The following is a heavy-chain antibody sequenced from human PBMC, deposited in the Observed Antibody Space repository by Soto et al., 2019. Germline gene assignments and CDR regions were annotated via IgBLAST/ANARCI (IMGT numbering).Heavy chain of an antibody. V-gene: IGHV4-31*03. Sequence: SETLSLTCTVSGGSISNSFYYWSWIRQVPGKGPEWIGYIHYSGTTHYNPSLKSRLTISLDTSKNQFSLRLSSVTAADTAVYFCARDRSHYVWAISRTYGMDVWGQGTSVTDSS. D-gene: IGHD3-16*02. CDR2: IHYSGTT. CDR3: ARDRSHYVWAISRTYGMDV. CDR1: GGSISNSFYY. J-gene: IGHJ6*02.